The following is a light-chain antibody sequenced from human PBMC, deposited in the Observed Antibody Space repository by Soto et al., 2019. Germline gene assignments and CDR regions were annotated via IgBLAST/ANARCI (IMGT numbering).Light chain of an antibody. CDR2: NAS. CDR1: QTISSW. Sequence: DIQMTQSPSTLSGSVGDRVTITCRASQTISSWFAWYQQKPGKAPKLLIYNASTLKSGVPSRFSGSGSGKEFTLTISRLQADDFATYYCQHYNCYSEAFGQGTKVDIK. V-gene: IGKV1-5*03. CDR3: QHYNCYSEA. J-gene: IGKJ1*01.